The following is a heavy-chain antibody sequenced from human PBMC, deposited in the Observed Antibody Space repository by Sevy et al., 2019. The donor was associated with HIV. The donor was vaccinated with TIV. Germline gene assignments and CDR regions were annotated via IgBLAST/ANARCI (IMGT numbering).Heavy chain of an antibody. CDR1: GFTFRNFG. Sequence: GGSLRLSCVGSGFTFRNFGVHWLRPAPGKGLEWLSVMSYDGSSKDYVDSDKGRFIVSRDNSKNTLYLQMNSLRTEDTAVYYCARGGSGDYYYYGVDVWGQGTTVTVS. CDR2: MSYDGSSK. CDR3: ARGGSGDYYYYGVDV. J-gene: IGHJ6*02. V-gene: IGHV3-30*03. D-gene: IGHD3-10*01.